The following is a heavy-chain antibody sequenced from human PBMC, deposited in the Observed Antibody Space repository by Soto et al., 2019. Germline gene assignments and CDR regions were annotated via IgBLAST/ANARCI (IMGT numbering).Heavy chain of an antibody. V-gene: IGHV4-59*01. CDR3: ARGLDDYGDYAFDY. CDR2: IYYSGST. D-gene: IGHD4-17*01. Sequence: SETLSLTCTVSGGSISSYYWSWIRQPPGKGLEWIGYIYYSGSTNYNPSLKSRVTISVDTSKNQFSLKLSSVTAADTAVYYYARGLDDYGDYAFDYWGQGTLVTVSS. J-gene: IGHJ4*02. CDR1: GGSISSYY.